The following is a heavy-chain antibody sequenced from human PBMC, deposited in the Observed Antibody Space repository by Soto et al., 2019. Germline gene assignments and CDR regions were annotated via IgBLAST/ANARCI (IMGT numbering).Heavy chain of an antibody. J-gene: IGHJ4*02. CDR3: AKDGNSFDY. CDR2: ISYDGSNK. CDR1: GFTFSSYG. Sequence: GGSLRLSCAASGFTFSSYGMHWVRQAPGKGLEWVAVISYDGSNKYYADSVKGRFTISRDNSKNTLYLQMNSLRAEDTAVYYCAKDGNSFDYWVQGTLVTVSS. V-gene: IGHV3-30*18.